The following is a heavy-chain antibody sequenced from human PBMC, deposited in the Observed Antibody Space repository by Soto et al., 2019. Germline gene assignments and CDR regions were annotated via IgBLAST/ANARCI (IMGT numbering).Heavy chain of an antibody. CDR1: GGSISSYY. CDR3: ARRSPILRYFDWFGFDP. J-gene: IGHJ5*02. D-gene: IGHD3-9*01. CDR2: IYYSGST. V-gene: IGHV4-59*01. Sequence: PSETLSLTCTVSGGSISSYYWSWIRQPPGKGLEWIGYIYYSGSTNYNPSLKSRVTISVDTSKNQFSLKLSSVTAADTAVYYCARRSPILRYFDWFGFDPWGQGTLVTVSS.